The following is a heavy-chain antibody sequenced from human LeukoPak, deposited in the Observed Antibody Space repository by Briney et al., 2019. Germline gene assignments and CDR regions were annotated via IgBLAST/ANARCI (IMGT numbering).Heavy chain of an antibody. CDR3: ARDFTPYSSSPDAFDI. CDR2: IRYDGSNK. J-gene: IGHJ3*02. Sequence: GGSLRLSCAASGFTFSSYGMHWVRQAPGKGLEWVAFIRYDGSNKYYADSVKGRFTISRDNAKNSLYLQMNSLRAEDTAVYYCARDFTPYSSSPDAFDIWGQGTMVTVSS. D-gene: IGHD6-13*01. V-gene: IGHV3-30*02. CDR1: GFTFSSYG.